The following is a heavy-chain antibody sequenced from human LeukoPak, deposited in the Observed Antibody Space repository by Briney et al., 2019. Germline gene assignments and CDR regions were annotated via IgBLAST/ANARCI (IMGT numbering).Heavy chain of an antibody. CDR2: IYYSGST. J-gene: IGHJ5*02. CDR1: GGSISSYY. CDR3: ARHESGREPWFDP. D-gene: IGHD1-14*01. V-gene: IGHV4-59*08. Sequence: SETLSLTCTVSGGSISSYYWSWLRQPPGKGLEWIGYIYYSGSTNYNPSLKSRVTISVDTSKNQFSLKLSSVTAADTAVYYCARHESGREPWFDPWGQGTLVTVSS.